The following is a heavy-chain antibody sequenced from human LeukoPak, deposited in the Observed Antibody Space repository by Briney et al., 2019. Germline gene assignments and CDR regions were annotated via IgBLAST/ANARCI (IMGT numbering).Heavy chain of an antibody. CDR1: GFIVSNNY. Sequence: GGSLRLSCAVSGFIVSNNYMNWVRQAPGKGLEWVSLLYSAGATYYADSVKGRLTISRDNSRNTLYLQMNSLTAEDTAVYYCARVFEYSTSRGYFDYWGQGTLVTVSS. V-gene: IGHV3-53*01. CDR3: ARVFEYSTSRGYFDY. D-gene: IGHD6-6*01. J-gene: IGHJ4*02. CDR2: LYSAGAT.